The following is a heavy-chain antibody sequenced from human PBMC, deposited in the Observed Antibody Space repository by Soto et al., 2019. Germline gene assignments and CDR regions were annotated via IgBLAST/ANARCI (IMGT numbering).Heavy chain of an antibody. Sequence: SETLSLTCTVSGGSISSYYWSWIRQPPGKGLEWIGYIYYSGSTNYNPSLKSRVTISVDTSKNQFSLKLSSVTAADTAVYYCARALVGATSWFDPWGQGTLVTVS. V-gene: IGHV4-59*01. D-gene: IGHD1-26*01. CDR1: GGSISSYY. CDR2: IYYSGST. CDR3: ARALVGATSWFDP. J-gene: IGHJ5*02.